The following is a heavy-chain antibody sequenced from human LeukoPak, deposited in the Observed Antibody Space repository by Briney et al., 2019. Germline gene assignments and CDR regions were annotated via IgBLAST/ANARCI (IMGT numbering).Heavy chain of an antibody. CDR1: RFTFSNYA. CDR2: ISYDGSNK. V-gene: IGHV3-30-3*02. Sequence: GRSLRLSCAASRFTFSNYAMHGVRQAPGKGLAWVAGISYDGSNKYYADSVKGRFTISRDNSKNTLYLQMNRLRAEDTAVYYCAKRPGGTPGGYYFDYWGQGTLVTVSS. D-gene: IGHD3-16*01. CDR3: AKRPGGTPGGYYFDY. J-gene: IGHJ4*02.